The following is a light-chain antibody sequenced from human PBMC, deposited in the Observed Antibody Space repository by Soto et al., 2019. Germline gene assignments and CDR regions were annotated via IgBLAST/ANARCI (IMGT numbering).Light chain of an antibody. CDR2: GIS. CDR3: QQQGQLPIT. CDR1: QSVSRSS. Sequence: SPGTLSLSKGERATLSCRASQSVSRSSLAWHQQTPGQAPRLLIYGISKRATDLPDRFSGSASGTEFTLTISSLQAEDFAPYCCQQQGQLPITFGQGTRL. V-gene: IGKV3-20*01. J-gene: IGKJ5*01.